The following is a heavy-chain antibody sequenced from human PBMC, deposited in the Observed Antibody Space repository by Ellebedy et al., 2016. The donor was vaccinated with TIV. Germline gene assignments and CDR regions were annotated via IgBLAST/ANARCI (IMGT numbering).Heavy chain of an antibody. J-gene: IGHJ6*02. CDR1: GYTFTGYY. Sequence: ASVKVSCKASGYTFTGYYMHWVRQAPGQGLEWMGWINPNSGGTNYAQKFQGWVTMTRDTSTSTVYMELSSLRSEDTAVYYCARDLLSHEYYYYGMDVWGQGTTVTVSS. CDR2: INPNSGGT. CDR3: ARDLLSHEYYYYGMDV. V-gene: IGHV1-2*04. D-gene: IGHD3-3*01.